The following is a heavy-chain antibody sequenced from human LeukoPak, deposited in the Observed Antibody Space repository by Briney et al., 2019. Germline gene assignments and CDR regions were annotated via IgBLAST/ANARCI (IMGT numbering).Heavy chain of an antibody. D-gene: IGHD6-13*01. CDR3: ARDQKYSSSWYPRFDY. CDR1: GFTFSSYA. V-gene: IGHV3-30-3*01. CDR2: ISYDGSNK. J-gene: IGHJ4*02. Sequence: PGGSLRLSCAASGFTFSSYAMHWVRQAPGKGLEWVAVISYDGSNKYYADSVRGRFTISRDNSKNTLYLQMNSLRAEDTAVYYCARDQKYSSSWYPRFDYWGQGTLVTVSS.